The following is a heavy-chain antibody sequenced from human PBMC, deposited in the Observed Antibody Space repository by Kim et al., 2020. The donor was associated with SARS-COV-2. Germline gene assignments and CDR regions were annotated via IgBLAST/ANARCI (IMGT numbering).Heavy chain of an antibody. Sequence: GGSLRLSCAASGFTFSSYAMSWVRQAPGKGLEWVSAISGSGGSTYYADSVKGRFTISRDNSKNTLYLQMNSLRAEDTAVYYCASPNVPSPYSSGGGDWGQGTLVTVSS. CDR3: ASPNVPSPYSSGGGD. CDR2: ISGSGGST. V-gene: IGHV3-23*01. D-gene: IGHD6-19*01. CDR1: GFTFSSYA. J-gene: IGHJ4*02.